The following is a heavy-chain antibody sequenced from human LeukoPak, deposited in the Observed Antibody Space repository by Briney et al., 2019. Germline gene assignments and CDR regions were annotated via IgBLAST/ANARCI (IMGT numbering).Heavy chain of an antibody. J-gene: IGHJ4*02. D-gene: IGHD5-18*01. V-gene: IGHV4-34*10. CDR1: GGSFSGYY. Sequence: ASETLSLTCAVYGGSFSGYYWSWLRQPPGKGLEWIGFISYSGTTDYNPSLKGRITISVDTSKNQFSLRLNSVTAVDTAVYYCARHDHGYSSGRFDYWGQGTLVTVSS. CDR2: ISYSGTT. CDR3: ARHDHGYSSGRFDY.